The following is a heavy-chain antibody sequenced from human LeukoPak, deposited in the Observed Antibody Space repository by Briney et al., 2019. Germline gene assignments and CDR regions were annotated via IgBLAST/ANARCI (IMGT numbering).Heavy chain of an antibody. J-gene: IGHJ4*02. CDR1: GGSFGGYY. CDR2: INHSGST. V-gene: IGHV4-34*01. D-gene: IGHD5-12*01. Sequence: SETLSLTCAVYGGSFGGYYWSWIRQPPGKGLEWIGEINHSGSTNYNPSLKSRVTISVDTSKNQFSLKLSSVTAADTAVYYCARGLSASWLRKGYYFDYWGQGTLVTVSS. CDR3: ARGLSASWLRKGYYFDY.